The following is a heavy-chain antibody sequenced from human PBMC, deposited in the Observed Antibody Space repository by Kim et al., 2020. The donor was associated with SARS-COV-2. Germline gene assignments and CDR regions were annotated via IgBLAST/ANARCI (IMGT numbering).Heavy chain of an antibody. CDR1: GFTFSSYG. J-gene: IGHJ3*02. Sequence: GGSLRLSCAASGFTFSSYGMHWVRQAPGKGLEWVAVISYDGSNKYYADSVKGRFTISRDNSKNTLYLQMNSLRAEDTAVYYCAKDRAMGLGPPDAFDIWG. V-gene: IGHV3-30*18. CDR2: ISYDGSNK. D-gene: IGHD2-8*01. CDR3: AKDRAMGLGPPDAFDI.